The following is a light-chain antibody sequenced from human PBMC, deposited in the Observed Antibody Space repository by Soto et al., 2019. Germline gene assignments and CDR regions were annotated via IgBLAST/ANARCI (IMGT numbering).Light chain of an antibody. CDR3: QQYYSTPLA. CDR1: QSVLYSSNNKNH. CDR2: WAS. V-gene: IGKV4-1*01. Sequence: DIVMTQSPDSLAVSLGERATINCKSSQSVLYSSNNKNHLAWYQQKPGQPPKLLISWASTRESGVPDRFSGSGSGTDFTLTISSLQAEDVAVYYCQQYYSTPLAFGQGTKVEIK. J-gene: IGKJ1*01.